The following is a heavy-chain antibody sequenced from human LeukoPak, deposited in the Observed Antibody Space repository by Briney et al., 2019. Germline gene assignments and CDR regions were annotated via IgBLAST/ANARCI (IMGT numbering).Heavy chain of an antibody. V-gene: IGHV3-7*01. CDR2: IKQDGSEK. D-gene: IGHD4-17*01. Sequence: GGSLRLSCAASGFTFSSYWMSWVRQAPGKGLEWVANIKQDGSEKYYVDSVKGRFTISRDNAKNSLYLQMNSLRAEDTAVYYCARDNYGDYLRLDWFDPWGQGTLVTVSS. J-gene: IGHJ5*02. CDR1: GFTFSSYW. CDR3: ARDNYGDYLRLDWFDP.